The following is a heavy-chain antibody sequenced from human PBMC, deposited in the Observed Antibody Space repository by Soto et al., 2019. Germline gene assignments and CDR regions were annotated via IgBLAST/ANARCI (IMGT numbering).Heavy chain of an antibody. D-gene: IGHD6-19*01. CDR1: GGIFSNFA. Sequence: QVQRVQSGAEVKKPGSSVKVSCKASGGIFSNFAFNWMRQAPGQGLEWMGGIIPTLGTPHYAQKFLGRVTITADESTRTVYMEMSSLTVEDTAVYYCARVGLGAYDYWGQGTLVIVSS. CDR3: ARVGLGAYDY. CDR2: IIPTLGTP. J-gene: IGHJ4*02. V-gene: IGHV1-69*01.